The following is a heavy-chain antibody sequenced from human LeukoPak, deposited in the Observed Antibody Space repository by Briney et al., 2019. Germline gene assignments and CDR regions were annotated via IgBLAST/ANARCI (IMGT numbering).Heavy chain of an antibody. V-gene: IGHV3-30*18. CDR3: AKETTFYYDSSGYWGY. CDR1: GFTFRSYG. Sequence: GGSLRLSCAASGFTFRSYGMHWVRQAPGKGLEWVAVISYDGSNKYYADSVKGRFTISRDNSKNTLYLQMNSLRAEDTAVYYCAKETTFYYDSSGYWGYWGQGTLVTASS. D-gene: IGHD3-22*01. J-gene: IGHJ4*02. CDR2: ISYDGSNK.